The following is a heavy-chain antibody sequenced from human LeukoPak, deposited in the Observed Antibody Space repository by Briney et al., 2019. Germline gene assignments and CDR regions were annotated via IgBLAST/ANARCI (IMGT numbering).Heavy chain of an antibody. CDR3: ARGGTAAAGTRRAFDI. Sequence: ASVKVSCKASGYTFTGYYMHWVRQAPGQGLEWMGWINPNSGGTNYAQKFQGRVTMTRATSISTAYMELSRLRSDDTAVYYCARGGTAAAGTRRAFDIWGQGTMVTVSS. CDR1: GYTFTGYY. CDR2: INPNSGGT. D-gene: IGHD6-13*01. J-gene: IGHJ3*02. V-gene: IGHV1-2*02.